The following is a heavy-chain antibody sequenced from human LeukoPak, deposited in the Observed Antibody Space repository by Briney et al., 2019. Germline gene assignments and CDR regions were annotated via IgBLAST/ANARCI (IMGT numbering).Heavy chain of an antibody. J-gene: IGHJ4*02. V-gene: IGHV1-46*01. CDR1: GYTFTSYY. Sequence: ASVKVSCKASGYTFTSYYMHWVRQAPGQGLEWMGIINPSGGSTSYAQKLQGRVTMTTDTSTSTAYMELRSLRSDDTAVYYCARAGDSSGYYYPGYWGQGTLVTVSS. CDR2: INPSGGST. D-gene: IGHD3-22*01. CDR3: ARAGDSSGYYYPGY.